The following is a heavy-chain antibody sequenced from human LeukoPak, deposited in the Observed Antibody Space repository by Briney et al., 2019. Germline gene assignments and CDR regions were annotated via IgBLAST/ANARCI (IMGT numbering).Heavy chain of an antibody. V-gene: IGHV4-59*08. CDR1: GGSISSYY. CDR3: ASIYTGSSWDYYYYMDV. D-gene: IGHD6-13*01. J-gene: IGHJ6*03. CDR2: ISHTGSS. Sequence: PSETLSLTCTVSGGSISSYYWSWIRQPPGKGLEWIGSISHTGSSYYNPSLKSRVTISVGTSKTQFSLKLISVTAADTAVYFCASIYTGSSWDYYYYMDVWGNGTTVTVSS.